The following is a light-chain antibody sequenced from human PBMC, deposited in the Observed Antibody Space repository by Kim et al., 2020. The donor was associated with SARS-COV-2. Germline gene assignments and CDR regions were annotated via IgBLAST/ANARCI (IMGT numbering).Light chain of an antibody. V-gene: IGLV3-21*04. CDR3: QVWDSSSDHRV. Sequence: APGKTACVTCGGTNIGSKSVHWYQQKPGQAPVLVIYYDSDRPSGIPERFSGSNSGNTATLTISRVEAGDEADYYCQVWDSSSDHRVFGGGTKLTVL. CDR1: NIGSKS. J-gene: IGLJ3*02. CDR2: YDS.